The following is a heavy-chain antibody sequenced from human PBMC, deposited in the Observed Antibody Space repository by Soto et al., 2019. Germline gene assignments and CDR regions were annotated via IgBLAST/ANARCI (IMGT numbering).Heavy chain of an antibody. Sequence: PRGSLLLSCASSVFTFSIYAMSWVGQAPGKGLDPVSAISGSGGSTYYADSVKGRFTISRDNSRNTLYLQMNSLRVEDTAVYYCAKDPTATYYYDSSGPRWFDPWGQGTMVTVSS. CDR2: ISGSGGST. CDR1: VFTFSIYA. CDR3: AKDPTATYYYDSSGPRWFDP. D-gene: IGHD3-22*01. V-gene: IGHV3-23*01. J-gene: IGHJ5*02.